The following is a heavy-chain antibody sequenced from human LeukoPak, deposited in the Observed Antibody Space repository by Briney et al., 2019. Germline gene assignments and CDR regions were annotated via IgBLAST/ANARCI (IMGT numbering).Heavy chain of an antibody. CDR3: ASGLLRSGSARLYSSYGMDV. CDR2: INPNSGGT. Sequence: GASVKVSCKASGYTFTGYYMHWVRQAPGQGLEWMGWINPNSGGTNYAQKFQGRVTMTRDTSISTAYMELSRLRSDDTAVYYCASGLLRSGSARLYSSYGMDVWGQATTVTV. CDR1: GYTFTGYY. V-gene: IGHV1-2*02. J-gene: IGHJ6*02. D-gene: IGHD3-3*01.